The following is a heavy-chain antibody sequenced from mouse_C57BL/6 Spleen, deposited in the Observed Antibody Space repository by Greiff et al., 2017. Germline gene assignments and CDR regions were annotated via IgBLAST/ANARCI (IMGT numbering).Heavy chain of an antibody. Sequence: QVQLQQSGAELVKPGASVKLSCKASGYTFTSYWMHWVKQRPGQGLEWIGMIHPNSSSTNYNEKFKSKATLTVDKSSSTAYMQLSSLTSEDSAVYYCARFDYDWYFDVWGTGTTVTVSS. CDR1: GYTFTSYW. CDR3: ARFDYDWYFDV. CDR2: IHPNSSST. J-gene: IGHJ1*03. D-gene: IGHD2-4*01. V-gene: IGHV1-64*01.